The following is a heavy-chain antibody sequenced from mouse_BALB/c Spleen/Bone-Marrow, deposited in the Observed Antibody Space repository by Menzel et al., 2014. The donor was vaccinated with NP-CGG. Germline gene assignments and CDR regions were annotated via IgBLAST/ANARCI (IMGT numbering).Heavy chain of an antibody. D-gene: IGHD2-1*01. V-gene: IGHV5-17*02. CDR1: GFTFSSFG. J-gene: IGHJ4*01. Sequence: EVQLQESGGGLVQPGGSRKLSCAASGFTFSSFGMHWVRQAPEKGLEWVAYISSGSSTIYYADTVKGRFTISGDNPKNTLFLQMTSLRSEDTAMYYCARSRGNYLYYAMDYWGQGTSVTVSS. CDR3: ARSRGNYLYYAMDY. CDR2: ISSGSSTI.